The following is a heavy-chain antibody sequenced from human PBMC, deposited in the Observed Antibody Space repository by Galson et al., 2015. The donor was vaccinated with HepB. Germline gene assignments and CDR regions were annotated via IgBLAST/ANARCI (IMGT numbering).Heavy chain of an antibody. J-gene: IGHJ3*02. CDR3: AKDTFYCSSTSCSRPHAFDI. D-gene: IGHD2-2*01. V-gene: IGHV3-23*01. CDR2: ISGSGGST. CDR1: GFTFSSYA. Sequence: SLRLSCAASGFTFSSYAMSWVRQAPGKGLEWVSAISGSGGSTYYADSVKGRFTISRDNSKNTLYLRMDSLRAEDTAVYYCAKDTFYCSSTSCSRPHAFDIWGQGTMVTVSS.